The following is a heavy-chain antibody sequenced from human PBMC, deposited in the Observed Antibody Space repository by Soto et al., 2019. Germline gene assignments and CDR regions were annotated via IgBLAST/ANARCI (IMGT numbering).Heavy chain of an antibody. V-gene: IGHV4-39*01. CDR2: VYYSGST. CDR1: GGSIGSRSYH. J-gene: IGHJ4*02. CDR3: ARQRTMVVTQVYFDN. D-gene: IGHD2-21*02. Sequence: SETLSLTCNVSGGSIGSRSYHWGCIPQPTGKGLECIGSVYYSGSTYYNPSIKSRVTISVDTSKNQFALKLSSLTAADTAVHFCARQRTMVVTQVYFDNWRQGTLVTVS.